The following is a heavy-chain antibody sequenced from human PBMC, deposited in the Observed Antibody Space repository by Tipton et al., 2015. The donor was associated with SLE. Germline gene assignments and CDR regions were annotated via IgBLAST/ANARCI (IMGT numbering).Heavy chain of an antibody. D-gene: IGHD1-1*01. V-gene: IGHV3-21*01. CDR3: ARVGDWNVGDAFDI. CDR1: GSTFSSYS. J-gene: IGHJ3*02. Sequence: SLRLSCAASGSTFSSYSMNWVRQAPGKGLEWVSSISSSSSYIYYADSVKGRFTISRDNAKNSLYLQMNSLRAEDTAVYYCARVGDWNVGDAFDIWGQGTMVTVSS. CDR2: ISSSSSYI.